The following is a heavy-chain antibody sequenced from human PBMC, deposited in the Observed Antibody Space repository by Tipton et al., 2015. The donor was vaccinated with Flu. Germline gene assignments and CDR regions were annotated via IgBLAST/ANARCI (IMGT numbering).Heavy chain of an antibody. V-gene: IGHV4-31*03. Sequence: TLSLTCTVSGGSISSGGAYWSWIRQHPGKGLEWIGGIYYSGSTYYSPSLNSRVSISVDTSNNQFSLKLNSVTAADTAVYYCARRDYSNYVSDPKNWFDPWGRGILVTVSS. CDR3: ARRDYSNYVSDPKNWFDP. CDR2: IYYSGST. CDR1: GGSISSGGAY. J-gene: IGHJ5*02. D-gene: IGHD4-11*01.